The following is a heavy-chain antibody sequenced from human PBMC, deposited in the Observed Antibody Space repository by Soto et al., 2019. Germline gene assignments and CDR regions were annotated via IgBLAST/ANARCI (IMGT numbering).Heavy chain of an antibody. J-gene: IGHJ4*02. CDR1: GFTFSSYG. D-gene: IGHD3-10*01. CDR3: APWFGAFDY. CDR2: ISYDGSNK. V-gene: IGHV3-30*03. Sequence: QVQLVESGGGVVQPGRSLRLSCAASGFTFSSYGMHWVRQAPGKGLGWVAVISYDGSNKYYADSVKGRFTISRDNSKNTVYLQMNSLRAEDTAVYYCAPWFGAFDYWGQGTLVTVSS.